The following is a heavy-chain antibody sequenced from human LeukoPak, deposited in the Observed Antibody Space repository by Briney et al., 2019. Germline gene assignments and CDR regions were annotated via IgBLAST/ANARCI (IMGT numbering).Heavy chain of an antibody. CDR1: GGSISSSSYY. Sequence: SETLSLTCTVSGGSISSSSYYWGWIRQPPEKGLEWIGSIYYSGSTNYNPSLKSRVTISVDTSKNQFSLKLSSVTAADTAVYYCARSDYGDYETFDYWGQGTLVTVSS. CDR3: ARSDYGDYETFDY. D-gene: IGHD4-17*01. J-gene: IGHJ4*02. V-gene: IGHV4-39*07. CDR2: IYYSGST.